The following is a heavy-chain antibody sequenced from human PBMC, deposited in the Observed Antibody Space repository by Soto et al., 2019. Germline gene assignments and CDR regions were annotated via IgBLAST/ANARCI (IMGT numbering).Heavy chain of an antibody. CDR2: IYHSGST. CDR1: GGSISSSNW. D-gene: IGHD3-10*01. CDR3: ARVRRGVNYYYGMDV. J-gene: IGHJ6*02. V-gene: IGHV4-4*02. Sequence: SETLSLTCAVSGGSISSSNWWSWVRQPPGKGLEWIGEIYHSGSTNYNPSLKSRVTISVDKSKNQFSLKLSSVTAADTAVYYCARVRRGVNYYYGMDVWGQGTAVTVSS.